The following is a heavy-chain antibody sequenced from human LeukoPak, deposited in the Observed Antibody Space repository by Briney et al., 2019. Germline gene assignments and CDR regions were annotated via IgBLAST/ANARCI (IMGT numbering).Heavy chain of an antibody. CDR3: ARGGHVDSSGYYRADAFHI. D-gene: IGHD3-22*01. CDR1: GGSFSGYY. Sequence: SETLSLTCAVYGGSFSGYYWSWIRQPPGKGLEWIGEINHSGSTNYNPSLKSRVTISVDTSKNQFSLKLSSVTAADTAVYYCARGGHVDSSGYYRADAFHIWGQGTMVTVSS. V-gene: IGHV4-34*01. J-gene: IGHJ3*02. CDR2: INHSGST.